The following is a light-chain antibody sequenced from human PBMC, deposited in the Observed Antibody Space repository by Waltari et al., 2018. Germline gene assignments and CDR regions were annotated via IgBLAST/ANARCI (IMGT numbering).Light chain of an antibody. Sequence: QSALTQPASVSGSPGQSINISCPGSSSDVGGYTYVSWYQQHPGKAPKVLIYDVSKWPSGVSNRFSGSKSGNTASLTISGLQAEDEADYYCTSYASIGTYVFGTGTKVTVL. CDR2: DVS. CDR3: TSYASIGTYV. J-gene: IGLJ1*01. V-gene: IGLV2-14*01. CDR1: SSDVGGYTY.